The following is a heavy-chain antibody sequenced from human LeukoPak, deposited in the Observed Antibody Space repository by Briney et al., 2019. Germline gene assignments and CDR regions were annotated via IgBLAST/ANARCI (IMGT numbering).Heavy chain of an antibody. Sequence: GASVKVSCKVSGYTLTELSMHWVRQAPGKGLEWVGGFDPEDGETIYAQKFQGRVTMTEDTSTDTAYMELSSLRSEDTAVYYCATDRMAVGRFDYWGQGTLVTVSS. CDR1: GYTLTELS. D-gene: IGHD6-19*01. CDR3: ATDRMAVGRFDY. V-gene: IGHV1-24*01. CDR2: FDPEDGET. J-gene: IGHJ4*02.